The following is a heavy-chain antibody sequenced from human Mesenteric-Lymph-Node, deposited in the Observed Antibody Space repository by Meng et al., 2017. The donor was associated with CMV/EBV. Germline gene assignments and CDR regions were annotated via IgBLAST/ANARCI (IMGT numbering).Heavy chain of an antibody. CDR1: GGSLSDYY. CDR2: INHTGST. CDR3: ARTPTTGWFDP. Sequence: SLTCAVYGGSLSDYYWSWIRQPPGEGLEWIGEINHTGSTNYNPSLKSRVTISVDTSKSQFSLKMRSVTAADTAVYYCARTPTTGWFDPWGQGTLVTVSS. J-gene: IGHJ5*02. V-gene: IGHV4-34*01. D-gene: IGHD4-11*01.